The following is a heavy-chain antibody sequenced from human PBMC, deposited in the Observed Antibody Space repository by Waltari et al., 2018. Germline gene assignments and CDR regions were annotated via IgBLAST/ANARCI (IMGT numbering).Heavy chain of an antibody. J-gene: IGHJ4*02. CDR2: LSGGGGNT. CDR3: AKDVGYSGGHFDS. CDR1: GFTFGDYA. Sequence: EVQLVESGGGLVQGGGSLRLSCVVSGFTFGDYAMSWVRQARGKGLEWVSSLSGGGGNTHYEDSVRGRFTISRDNSKNTLYLQMNTLRAEDTATYYCAKDVGYSGGHFDSWGLGIPVTVSS. D-gene: IGHD5-18*01. V-gene: IGHV3-23*04.